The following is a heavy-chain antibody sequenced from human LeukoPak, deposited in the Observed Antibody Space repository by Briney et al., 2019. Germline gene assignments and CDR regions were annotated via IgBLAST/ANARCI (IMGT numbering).Heavy chain of an antibody. CDR1: GYIFTSYD. J-gene: IGHJ3*02. CDR2: MNHNSGNT. V-gene: IGHV1-8*03. Sequence: ASVKVSCKASGYIFTSYDINWVRQATGEGLEWMGWMNHNSGNTGYAQKFQGRVTITRNTSISTAYMELSSLRSEDTAVYYCARADCSGGSCYSRGIDAFDIWGQGTMVTVSS. CDR3: ARADCSGGSCYSRGIDAFDI. D-gene: IGHD2-15*01.